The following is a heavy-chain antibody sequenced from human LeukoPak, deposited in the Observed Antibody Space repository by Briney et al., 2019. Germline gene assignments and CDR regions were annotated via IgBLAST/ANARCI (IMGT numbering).Heavy chain of an antibody. CDR2: ISAYNGNT. D-gene: IGHD2-2*02. CDR1: GYTFTSYG. CDR3: ARALGRVPAAISGDNWFDP. Sequence: ASVKVSCKASGYTFTSYGISWVRQAPGQGLEWMGWISAYNGNTNYAQKLQGRVTMTTDTSTSTAYMELRSLRSDDTAVYYCARALGRVPAAISGDNWFDPWGQGTLVTVSS. J-gene: IGHJ5*02. V-gene: IGHV1-18*01.